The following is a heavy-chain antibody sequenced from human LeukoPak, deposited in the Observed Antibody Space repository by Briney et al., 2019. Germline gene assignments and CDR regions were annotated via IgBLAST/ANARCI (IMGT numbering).Heavy chain of an antibody. J-gene: IGHJ3*02. Sequence: SETLSLTCAVSGGSISSSYYWGWIRQPPGKGLEWIGSIYYSGSTYYNPSLKSRVTISVDTSKNQFSLKLSSVTAADTAVYYCARPIAMVLYDAFDIWGQGTMVTVSS. V-gene: IGHV4-39*01. CDR1: GGSISSSYY. CDR2: IYYSGST. D-gene: IGHD3-10*01. CDR3: ARPIAMVLYDAFDI.